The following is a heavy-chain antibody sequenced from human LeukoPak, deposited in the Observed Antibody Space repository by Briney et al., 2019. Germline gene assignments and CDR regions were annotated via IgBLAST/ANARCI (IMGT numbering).Heavy chain of an antibody. J-gene: IGHJ4*02. V-gene: IGHV4-34*01. CDR3: ARGFMTASDY. CDR2: INHSGST. D-gene: IGHD3-16*01. Sequence: SSETLSLTCAVYGGSFNGYYWTWIRQPPGKGLEWIGEINHSGSTNYNPSLKSRVTISVDTSKNQFSLKLSSVTAADTAVYYCARGFMTASDYWDQGTLVTVSS. CDR1: GGSFNGYY.